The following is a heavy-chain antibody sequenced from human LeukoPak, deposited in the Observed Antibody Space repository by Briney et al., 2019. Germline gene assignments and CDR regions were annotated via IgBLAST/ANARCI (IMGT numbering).Heavy chain of an antibody. CDR3: AKDLDLPDSSGYYHSNPDY. CDR1: GLTFSTYG. CDR2: ISYEGSNK. Sequence: GGSLNSSCPAPGLTFSTYGMHWAGQAQGKGLEGVAVISYEGSNKYYADPVKGRFTISRDNSKNTLYLQMNSLRAEDTAVYYCAKDLDLPDSSGYYHSNPDYWGQGTLVTVSS. D-gene: IGHD3-22*01. J-gene: IGHJ4*02. V-gene: IGHV3-30*18.